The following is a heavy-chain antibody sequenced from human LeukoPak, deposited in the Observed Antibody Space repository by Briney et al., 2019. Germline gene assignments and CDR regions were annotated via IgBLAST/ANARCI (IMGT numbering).Heavy chain of an antibody. D-gene: IGHD3-22*01. V-gene: IGHV3-30*04. CDR1: GFTFSNYA. Sequence: GGSLRLSCAASGFTFSNYALHWVRQAPGKGLEWVAVVSYDGSNKFYTDSVKGRFTISRDNAKNSLYLQMNSLRAEDTAVYYCARDRSGRGAAEAFDIWGQGTMVTVSS. CDR2: VSYDGSNK. J-gene: IGHJ3*02. CDR3: ARDRSGRGAAEAFDI.